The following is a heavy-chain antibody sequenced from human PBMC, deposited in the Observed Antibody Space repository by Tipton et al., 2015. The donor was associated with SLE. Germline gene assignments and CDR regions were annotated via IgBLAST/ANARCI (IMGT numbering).Heavy chain of an antibody. CDR3: ATGGSIVGPIRYFDY. D-gene: IGHD1-26*01. Sequence: TLSLTCTVSGGSISSGYYWGWIRQPPGKGLDWIGSIYHRGSTYYNPSLKSRVTMSVDTSKNQFSLKLGSVTAADTAVYYCATGGSIVGPIRYFDYWGQGTLVTVPS. J-gene: IGHJ4*02. CDR1: GGSISSGYY. V-gene: IGHV4-38-2*02. CDR2: IYHRGST.